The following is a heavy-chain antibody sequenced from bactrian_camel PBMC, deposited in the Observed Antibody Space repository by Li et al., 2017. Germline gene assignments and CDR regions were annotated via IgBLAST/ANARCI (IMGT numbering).Heavy chain of an antibody. J-gene: IGHJ4*01. V-gene: IGHV3S1*01. CDR3: AKGRPRLGLVAADLD. CDR1: GFTFSDYW. D-gene: IGHD7*01. Sequence: HVQLVESGGGLVQPGGSLRLSCAASGFTFSDYWMYWVRQAPGKGLEWVSTSGGMTSEYADSVKGRFTISRDNAKNTLYLQLDSLRTEDTATYYCAKGRPRLGLVAADLDRGQGTQVTVS. CDR2: TSGGMTS.